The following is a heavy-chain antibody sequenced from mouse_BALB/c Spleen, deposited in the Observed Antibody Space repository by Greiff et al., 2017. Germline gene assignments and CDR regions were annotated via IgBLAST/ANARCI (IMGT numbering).Heavy chain of an antibody. CDR2: INPSNGGT. V-gene: IGHV1S81*02. CDR1: GYTFTSYY. J-gene: IGHJ3*01. CDR3: TRRDGSSYGFAY. Sequence: QVQLQQSGAELVKPGASVKLSCKASGYTFTSYYMYWVKQRPGQGLEWIGGINPSNGGTNFNEKFKSKATLTVDKSSSTAYMQLSSLTSEDSAVYYCTRRDGSSYGFAYWGQGTLVTVSA. D-gene: IGHD1-1*01.